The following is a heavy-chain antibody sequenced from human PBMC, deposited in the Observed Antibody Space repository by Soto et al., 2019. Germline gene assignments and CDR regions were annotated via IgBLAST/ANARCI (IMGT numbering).Heavy chain of an antibody. V-gene: IGHV3-21*06. CDR3: ARDSGYDYTGYSDY. J-gene: IGHJ4*02. CDR1: GFSFSSYR. D-gene: IGHD5-12*01. Sequence: EVQLVESGGGLVKPGGSLRLSCAASGFSFSSYRMNWVRQAPGKGLEWVSSISDSGSYINYADSVKGRFAISRDNAKNALYRQMNSLRAEDTAFYYCARDSGYDYTGYSDYWGQGTQVTVSS. CDR2: ISDSGSYI.